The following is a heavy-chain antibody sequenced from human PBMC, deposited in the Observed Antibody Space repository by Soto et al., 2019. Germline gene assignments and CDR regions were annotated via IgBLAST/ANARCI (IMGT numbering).Heavy chain of an antibody. Sequence: SETLSLTCTVSGGSISSGGYYWSWIRQHPGKGLEWIGYIYYSGSTYYNPSLKSRVTISVDTSKNQFSLKLSSVTAADTAVYYCARVGDFWSGYSPWTYWGQGTLVTVFS. CDR3: ARVGDFWSGYSPWTY. CDR1: GGSISSGGYY. J-gene: IGHJ4*02. V-gene: IGHV4-31*03. CDR2: IYYSGST. D-gene: IGHD3-3*01.